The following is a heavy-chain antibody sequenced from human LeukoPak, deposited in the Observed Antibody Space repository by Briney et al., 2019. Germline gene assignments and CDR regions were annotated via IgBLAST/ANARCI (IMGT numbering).Heavy chain of an antibody. CDR1: GYRFSTYW. CDR2: IYPGDSDT. J-gene: IGHJ3*02. V-gene: IGHV5-51*01. CDR3: ARLGYCSGGSCYSRTHDAFDI. D-gene: IGHD2-15*01. Sequence: GESLKISRKGSGYRFSTYWIAWVRQMPGKGLEWMGIIYPGDSDTRYSPSFQGQVTISADKSITTAYLQWSSLKASDTAMYYCARLGYCSGGSCYSRTHDAFDIWGQGTMVTVSS.